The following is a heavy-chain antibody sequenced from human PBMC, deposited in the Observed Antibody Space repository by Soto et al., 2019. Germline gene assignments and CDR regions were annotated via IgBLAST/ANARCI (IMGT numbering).Heavy chain of an antibody. D-gene: IGHD5-12*01. J-gene: IGHJ3*02. CDR1: GFTFSSYR. Sequence: QVQVVECGGAVVQPGTSLRLSCTASGFTFSSYRMHWVGQAPGKGLEWVAIIWYDGSHKFYVDSVKGRFAVSRDNSKNTVYLQINSLPGEDTAVYYCARPRYSGDDPDALDIWGRGTLVPISS. V-gene: IGHV3-33*01. CDR3: ARPRYSGDDPDALDI. CDR2: IWYDGSHK.